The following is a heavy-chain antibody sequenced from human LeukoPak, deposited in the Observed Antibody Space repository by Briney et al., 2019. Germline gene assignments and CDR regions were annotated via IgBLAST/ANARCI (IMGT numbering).Heavy chain of an antibody. J-gene: IGHJ4*02. CDR2: IWFDGSNQ. D-gene: IGHD5-24*01. V-gene: IGHV3-33*01. Sequence: PGGSLTLSCAGSGYTFSSHGMHWVRQAPGKGLEWVAVIWFDGSNQFYADSVRGRFTISRDNSKNTLYLQMNSLRAEDTALYYYARAINSGGYNYLDYWGQGSLVTVSS. CDR3: ARAINSGGYNYLDY. CDR1: GYTFSSHG.